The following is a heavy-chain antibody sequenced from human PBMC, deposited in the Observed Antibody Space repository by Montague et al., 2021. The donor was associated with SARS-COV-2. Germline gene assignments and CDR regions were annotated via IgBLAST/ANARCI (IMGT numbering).Heavy chain of an antibody. CDR1: GGSISSTSFF. D-gene: IGHD6-19*01. Sequence: SETLSLTCSVSGGSISSTSFFWAWIRQPPGKGLEWVGSMYSSGTTYYNPSLKSRVTISGDTSRNQLSVRLSSVTAADTAVYYCAISTSGWFIYWGQGTLVTVSS. V-gene: IGHV4-39*01. J-gene: IGHJ4*02. CDR3: AISTSGWFIY. CDR2: MYSSGTT.